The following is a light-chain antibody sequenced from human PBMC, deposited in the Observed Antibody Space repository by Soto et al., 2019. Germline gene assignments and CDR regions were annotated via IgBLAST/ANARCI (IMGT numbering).Light chain of an antibody. CDR3: SSYAGSNNYV. Sequence: QSVLTQPPSVSGSPGQSVTISCTGTSSDVGGYNYVSWYQQHPGKAPKLMIYEVSKRPSGVPDRFSGSKSGSTASLTVSGLQAEDEADYYCSSYAGSNNYVFGTGTKLTVL. CDR1: SSDVGGYNY. V-gene: IGLV2-8*01. J-gene: IGLJ1*01. CDR2: EVS.